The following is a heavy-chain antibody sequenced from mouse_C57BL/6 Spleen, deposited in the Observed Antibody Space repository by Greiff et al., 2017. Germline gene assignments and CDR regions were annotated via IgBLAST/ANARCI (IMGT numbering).Heavy chain of an antibody. V-gene: IGHV1-18*01. D-gene: IGHD2-4*01. CDR2: INPNNGGT. CDR1: GYTFTDYN. Sequence: VQLKQSGPELVKPGASVKIPCKASGYTFTDYNMDWVKQSHGKSLEWIGDINPNNGGTIYNQKFKGKATLTVDKSSSTAYMELRSLTSEDTAVYYCARAGMISHWYFDVWGTGTTVTVSS. CDR3: ARAGMISHWYFDV. J-gene: IGHJ1*03.